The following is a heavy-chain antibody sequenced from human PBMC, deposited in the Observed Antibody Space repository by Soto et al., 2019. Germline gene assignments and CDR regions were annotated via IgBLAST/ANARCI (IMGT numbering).Heavy chain of an antibody. CDR3: ARAAGGGYCSGGSCYSRAFDI. Sequence: SETLSLTCAVSGYSISSGYYRGWIRQPPGKGLEWIGSIYHSGSTYYNPSLKSRVTISVDTSKNQFSLKLSSVTAADTAVYYCARAAGGGYCSGGSCYSRAFDIWGQGTMVTVSS. D-gene: IGHD2-15*01. V-gene: IGHV4-38-2*01. CDR2: IYHSGST. J-gene: IGHJ3*02. CDR1: GYSISSGYY.